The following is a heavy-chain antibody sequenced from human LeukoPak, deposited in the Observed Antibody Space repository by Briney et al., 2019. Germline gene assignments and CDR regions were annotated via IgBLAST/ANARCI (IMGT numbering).Heavy chain of an antibody. CDR3: ARGQRPRGSSRYYFDY. CDR2: MKPNSGNT. V-gene: IGHV1-8*01. J-gene: IGHJ4*02. D-gene: IGHD2-2*01. CDR1: GYTFTSYD. Sequence: ASVKVSCKASGYTFTSYDVNWVRQATGQGLEWMGWMKPNSGNTGYAQKFQGRVTMTRNTSISTAYMELSSLRSEDTAVYYCARGQRPRGSSRYYFDYWGQGTLVTVSS.